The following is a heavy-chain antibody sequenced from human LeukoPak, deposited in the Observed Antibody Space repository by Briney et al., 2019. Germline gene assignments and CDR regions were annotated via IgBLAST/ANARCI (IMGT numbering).Heavy chain of an antibody. Sequence: PGGSLRLSCAGSGFTFDSYSMNWVRQAPGKGLEWVSSISGGSGYIYYADSVKGRFTISRDNAKNSLYLQMDSLRAEDTAVYYCARGVDAAMVVDYWGQGTLVSVS. J-gene: IGHJ4*02. V-gene: IGHV3-21*01. D-gene: IGHD5-18*01. CDR3: ARGVDAAMVVDY. CDR2: ISGGSGYI. CDR1: GFTFDSYS.